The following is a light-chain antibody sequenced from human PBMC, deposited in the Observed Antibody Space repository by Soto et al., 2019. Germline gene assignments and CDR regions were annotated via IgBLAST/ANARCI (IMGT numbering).Light chain of an antibody. J-gene: IGKJ4*01. CDR2: DAS. V-gene: IGKV3-20*01. Sequence: VLTQSPGTLSLSPGERATLSCRASQTVRNNYLAWYQQKPGQAPRLLIYDASSRATGIPDRFSGGGSGTDFTLTISRLEPEDFAVYYRQQFSSYPLTFGGGTKV. CDR1: QTVRNNY. CDR3: QQFSSYPLT.